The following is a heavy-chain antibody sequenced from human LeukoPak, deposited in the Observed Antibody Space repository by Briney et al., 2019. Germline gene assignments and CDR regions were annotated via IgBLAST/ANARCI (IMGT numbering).Heavy chain of an antibody. V-gene: IGHV4-38-2*01. CDR2: LYHPDST. CDR1: GYPINSAYY. CDR3: ARQCDSYFYYYLDL. Sequence: PSETLSLTCAVSGYPINSAYYWVWVRQPPGKGLEWIGSLYHPDSTYYNPSLESRVTMSVDTSRNQFSLKLSFVTAADTAVYYCARQCDSYFYYYLDLWGTGTTVTVSS. J-gene: IGHJ6*03. D-gene: IGHD6-19*01.